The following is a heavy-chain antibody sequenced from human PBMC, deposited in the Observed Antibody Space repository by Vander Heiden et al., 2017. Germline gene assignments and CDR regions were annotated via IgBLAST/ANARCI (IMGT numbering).Heavy chain of an antibody. J-gene: IGHJ6*02. CDR2: ISYDGSNK. CDR3: AREGAISTSQPSHKTIYGMDV. Sequence: QVQLVESGGGVVQPGRSLRLSCAASGFTLSSYAMHWVRQAPGKGLEWVAVISYDGSNKYYADSVKGRFTISRDNSKNTLYLQMNSLRAEDTAVYYCAREGAISTSQPSHKTIYGMDVWGQGTTVTVSS. V-gene: IGHV3-30-3*01. CDR1: GFTLSSYA. D-gene: IGHD3-9*01.